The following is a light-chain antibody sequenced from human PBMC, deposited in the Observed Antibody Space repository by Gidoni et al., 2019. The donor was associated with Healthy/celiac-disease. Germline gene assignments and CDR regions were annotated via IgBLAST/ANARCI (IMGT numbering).Light chain of an antibody. V-gene: IGKV3-11*01. J-gene: IGKJ1*01. CDR2: DAS. Sequence: EIVLTQSPATLSLSPGERATRSCRASQSVSSYLAWYQQKPGQAPRLLIYDASNRATGIPARFSGSGSGTDFTLTISNREPEDFAVYYCQQRSTWTFGQGTKVEIK. CDR3: QQRSTWT. CDR1: QSVSSY.